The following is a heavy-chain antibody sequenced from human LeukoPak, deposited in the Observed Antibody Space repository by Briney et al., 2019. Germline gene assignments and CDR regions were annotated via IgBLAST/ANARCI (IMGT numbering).Heavy chain of an antibody. CDR2: IYYSGST. J-gene: IGHJ5*02. D-gene: IGHD3-22*01. V-gene: IGHV4-39*07. CDR1: GGSISSNSYY. CDR3: ARDIADSRGEFDP. Sequence: SETLSLTCTVSGGSISSNSYYWGWIRQPPGKGLEWIGSIYYSGSTYYNPSLKSRVTISVDTSKNQFSLKLSSVTAADTAVYYCARDIADSRGEFDPWGQGTLVTASS.